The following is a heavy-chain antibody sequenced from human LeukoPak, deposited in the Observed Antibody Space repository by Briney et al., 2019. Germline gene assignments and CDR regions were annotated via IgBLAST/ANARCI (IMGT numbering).Heavy chain of an antibody. CDR2: YIPMFGTA. CDR1: GGTFSRYA. V-gene: IGHV1-69*01. Sequence: SVKVSCKASGGTFSRYAISWVRQAPAQGLEWMGGYIPMFGTANYAQNFQNRVTITADESTSTFSMEVSSLRPEDTAVYFCAGASSKWELSFWGQGTLVTVSS. CDR3: AGASSKWELSF. D-gene: IGHD1-26*01. J-gene: IGHJ4*02.